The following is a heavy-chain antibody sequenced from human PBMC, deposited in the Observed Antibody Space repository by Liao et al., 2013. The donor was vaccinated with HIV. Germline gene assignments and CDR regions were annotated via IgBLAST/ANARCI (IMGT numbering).Heavy chain of an antibody. CDR2: IYTSGST. CDR3: AREDNMGYLWGSYRTYYFDY. V-gene: IGHV4-4*07. Sequence: QVQLQESGPGLVKPSETLSLTCTVSGGSINNYYWSWIRQPAGKGLEWIGRIYTSGSTNYNPSLKSRVTMSVDTSNNLFSLKLSSVTAADTAVYYCAREDNMGYLWGSYRTYYFDYWGQGTLVTVSS. CDR1: GGSINNYY. D-gene: IGHD3-16*02. J-gene: IGHJ4*02.